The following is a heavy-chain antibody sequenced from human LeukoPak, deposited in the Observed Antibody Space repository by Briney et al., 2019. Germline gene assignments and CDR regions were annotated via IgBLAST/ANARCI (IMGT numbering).Heavy chain of an antibody. Sequence: GGSLRLSCAASGFTFSSYGMHWVRQAPGKGLEWVAVISYDGSNKYYADSVKGRFTISRDNSKNTLYLQMDSLRAEDTAVYYCARMWSYDFDIWGQGTMVTVSS. J-gene: IGHJ3*02. D-gene: IGHD2-21*01. CDR3: ARMWSYDFDI. CDR1: GFTFSSYG. CDR2: ISYDGSNK. V-gene: IGHV3-30*03.